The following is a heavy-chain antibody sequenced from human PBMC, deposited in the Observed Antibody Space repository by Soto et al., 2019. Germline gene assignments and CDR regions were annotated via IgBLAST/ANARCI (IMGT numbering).Heavy chain of an antibody. V-gene: IGHV5-10-1*01. CDR3: ATPLGYCSGSSCPIDV. Sequence: GESLKISCKGSGYTFTNDWITWVRQMPGKGLELMGRIYPSDSYTNYSPSFQGHVTISADKSINTAYLQWSSLKASDTAMYYCATPLGYCSGSSCPIDVWGQGTLVTVSS. D-gene: IGHD2-15*01. CDR1: GYTFTNDW. J-gene: IGHJ4*02. CDR2: IYPSDSYT.